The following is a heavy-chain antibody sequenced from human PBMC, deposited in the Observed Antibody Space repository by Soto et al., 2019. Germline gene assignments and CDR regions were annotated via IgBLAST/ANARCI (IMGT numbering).Heavy chain of an antibody. J-gene: IGHJ6*02. CDR2: INHSGIT. V-gene: IGHV4-34*01. CDR1: GGSFSGYY. Sequence: SETLSLTCAVCGGSFSGYYCSWIRQPPWKGLEWIGEINHSGITDYNPSLKSRVTISVDTSKNQFSLKLSSVTAADTAVYYCARCGVKVFATILGRRSYYGMDVWGQRTTVAVSS. CDR3: ARCGVKVFATILGRRSYYGMDV. D-gene: IGHD3-3*01.